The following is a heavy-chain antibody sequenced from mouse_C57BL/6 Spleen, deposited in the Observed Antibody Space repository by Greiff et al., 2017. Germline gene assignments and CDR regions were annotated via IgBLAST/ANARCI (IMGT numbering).Heavy chain of an antibody. J-gene: IGHJ4*01. CDR3: ARRGYSYAMDY. V-gene: IGHV1-61*01. CDR1: GYTFTSYW. Sequence: QVQLKQSGAELVRPGSSVKLSCKASGYTFTSYWMDWVKQRPGQGLEWIGNIYPSDSETHYNQKFKDKATLTVDKSSSTAYMQLSSLTSEDSAVYYCARRGYSYAMDYWGQGTSVTGSS. D-gene: IGHD2-3*01. CDR2: IYPSDSET.